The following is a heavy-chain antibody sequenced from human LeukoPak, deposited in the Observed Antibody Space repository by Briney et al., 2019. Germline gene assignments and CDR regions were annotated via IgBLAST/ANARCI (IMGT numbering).Heavy chain of an antibody. V-gene: IGHV3-66*01. CDR1: GFTVSSYY. J-gene: IGHJ3*02. Sequence: GGSLRLSCAASGFTVSSYYMTWVRQAPGKGLEWVSIIYDGGSTYYADSVKGRFSISRDSSKNTLFLQMNSLRAEDTAVYYCAKDKEWELLGSAFDIWGQGTMVTVSS. D-gene: IGHD1-26*01. CDR2: IYDGGST. CDR3: AKDKEWELLGSAFDI.